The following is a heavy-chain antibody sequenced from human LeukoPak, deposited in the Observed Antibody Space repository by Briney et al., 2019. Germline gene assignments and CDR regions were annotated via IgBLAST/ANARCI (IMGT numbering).Heavy chain of an antibody. D-gene: IGHD1-26*01. Sequence: GGSLRLSCAASGFTVSSNYMSWVRQAPGKGLEWVSVIYSDGSTYYADSVKGRFTISRDNSKNTLYLQMNSLRAEDTAVCYCARASTLLVGATPLDYWGQGTLVTVSS. CDR1: GFTVSSNY. V-gene: IGHV3-66*02. CDR3: ARASTLLVGATPLDY. CDR2: IYSDGST. J-gene: IGHJ4*02.